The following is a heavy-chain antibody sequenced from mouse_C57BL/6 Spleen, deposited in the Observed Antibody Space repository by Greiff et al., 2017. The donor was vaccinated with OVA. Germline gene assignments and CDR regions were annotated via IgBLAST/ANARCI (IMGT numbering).Heavy chain of an antibody. V-gene: IGHV5-4*03. Sequence: EVKVVESGGGLVKPGGSLKLSCAASGFTFSSYAMSWVRQTPEKRLEWVATISDGGSYTYYPDNVKGRFTISRDNAKNNLYLQMSHLKSEDTAMYYCAGDYDWFAYWGQGTLVTVSA. D-gene: IGHD2-4*01. J-gene: IGHJ3*01. CDR3: AGDYDWFAY. CDR1: GFTFSSYA. CDR2: ISDGGSYT.